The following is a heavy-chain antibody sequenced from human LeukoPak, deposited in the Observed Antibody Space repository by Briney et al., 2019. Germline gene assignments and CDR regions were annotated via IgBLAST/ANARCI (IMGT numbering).Heavy chain of an antibody. Sequence: GGSLRLSCAASGFTFSSYGMHWVRQAPGKGLEWVAFIRYDESNKYYADSVKGRFTISRDNSKNTLYLQMNSLRAEDTALYYCANGPHYNILTGFYKVRSHLDYWGQGTLVTVSS. V-gene: IGHV3-30*02. J-gene: IGHJ4*02. CDR1: GFTFSSYG. D-gene: IGHD3-9*01. CDR2: IRYDESNK. CDR3: ANGPHYNILTGFYKVRSHLDY.